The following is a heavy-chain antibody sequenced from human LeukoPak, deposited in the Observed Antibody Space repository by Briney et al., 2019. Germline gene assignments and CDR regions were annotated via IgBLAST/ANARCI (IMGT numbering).Heavy chain of an antibody. CDR3: AKDVRVGGGGMDV. J-gene: IGHJ6*02. Sequence: PGGSLRLSCAASGFTFSSYAMTWVRQAPGKGLEWVSLISGSGGNTYYADSVKGRFTISRDNSKNTLSLQMNSLRAEDPAVYYCAKDVRVGGGGMDVWGQGTPVTVS. V-gene: IGHV3-23*01. CDR1: GFTFSSYA. D-gene: IGHD1-26*01. CDR2: ISGSGGNT.